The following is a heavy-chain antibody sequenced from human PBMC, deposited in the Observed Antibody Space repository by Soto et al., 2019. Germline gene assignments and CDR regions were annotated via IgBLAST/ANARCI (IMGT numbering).Heavy chain of an antibody. CDR1: GFTFSSYG. CDR3: ARDLSMWRQLPVY. Sequence: QVQLVESGGGVVQPGRSLRLSCAASGFTFSSYGMHRVRQAPGKGLEWVAVIWYDGSNKYYADSVKGRFTISRDNSKNTLYLQMNSLRAEDTAVYYCARDLSMWRQLPVYWGQGTLVTVSS. D-gene: IGHD6-13*01. CDR2: IWYDGSNK. V-gene: IGHV3-33*01. J-gene: IGHJ4*02.